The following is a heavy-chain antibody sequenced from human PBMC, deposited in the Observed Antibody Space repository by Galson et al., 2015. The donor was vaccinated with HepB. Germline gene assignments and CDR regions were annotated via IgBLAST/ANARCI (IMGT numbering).Heavy chain of an antibody. Sequence: SLRLSCAASGFTFIRYAMHWVRQAPGKGLEYVSAVSSNGVGTYHANSVKGRFTISRDNSKNMLYLQMSSLRGEDTAVYYCVRGSNPLQRYSRGDSWGQGTLVTVSS. D-gene: IGHD6-13*01. V-gene: IGHV3-64D*06. CDR1: GFTFIRYA. CDR3: VRGSNPLQRYSRGDS. CDR2: VSSNGVGT. J-gene: IGHJ4*02.